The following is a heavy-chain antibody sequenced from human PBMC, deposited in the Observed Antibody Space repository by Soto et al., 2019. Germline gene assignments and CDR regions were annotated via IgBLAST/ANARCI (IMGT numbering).Heavy chain of an antibody. Sequence: GGSLRLSCAASGFTVSSNYMSWVRQAPGKGLEWVSVIYSGGSTYYADSVKGRFTISRDNSKNTLYLQMNSLRAEDTAVYYCARAYSSGWWEYFQHWGQGTLVTVSS. J-gene: IGHJ1*01. CDR2: IYSGGST. CDR3: ARAYSSGWWEYFQH. V-gene: IGHV3-53*01. D-gene: IGHD6-19*01. CDR1: GFTVSSNY.